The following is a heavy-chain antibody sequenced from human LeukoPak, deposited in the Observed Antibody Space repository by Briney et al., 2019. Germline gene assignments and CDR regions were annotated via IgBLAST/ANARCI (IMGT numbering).Heavy chain of an antibody. CDR1: GFTFSSHA. V-gene: IGHV3-23*01. CDR2: ISPDGGTT. Sequence: QPGGSLRLSCTASGFTFSSHAMNWVRQAPGKGLEWVSTISPDGGTTFYADSVKGRFTISRDNSKNTLSLQTNNLRAEDTAVYYCANRPTVGGGWSASDIWGQGTKVTVSS. CDR3: ANRPTVGGGWSASDI. J-gene: IGHJ3*02. D-gene: IGHD1-26*01.